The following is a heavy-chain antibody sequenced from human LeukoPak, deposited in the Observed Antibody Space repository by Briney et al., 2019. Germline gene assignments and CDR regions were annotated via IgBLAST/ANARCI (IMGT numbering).Heavy chain of an antibody. CDR1: GFTFSSYG. V-gene: IGHV3-30*18. D-gene: IGHD6-13*01. J-gene: IGHJ6*04. Sequence: GGSLRLSCAASGFTFSSYGMHWVRQAPGKGLEWVAVISYDGSNKYYADSVKGRFTISRDNSKNTLYLQMNSLRAEDTAVYYCAKTLSISWSDYYYYGMDVWGKGTTVTVSS. CDR3: AKTLSISWSDYYYYGMDV. CDR2: ISYDGSNK.